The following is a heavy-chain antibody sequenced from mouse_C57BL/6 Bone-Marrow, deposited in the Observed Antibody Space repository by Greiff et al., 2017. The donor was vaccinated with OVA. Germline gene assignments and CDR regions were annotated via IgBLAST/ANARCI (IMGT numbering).Heavy chain of an antibody. D-gene: IGHD2-1*01. CDR3: ERIYYGNFWYVED. V-gene: IGHV1-81*01. CDR2: IYPSSGNT. J-gene: IGHJ1*03. Sequence: QVQLQQSGAELARPGASVKLSCKASGYTFTSYGISWVKQRTGQGLEWIGEIYPSSGNTYYNEKFKGKATLTADKSSSTAYMELRSLTSEDSAVDFCERIYYGNFWYVEDWGTGTTVTVSS. CDR1: GYTFTSYG.